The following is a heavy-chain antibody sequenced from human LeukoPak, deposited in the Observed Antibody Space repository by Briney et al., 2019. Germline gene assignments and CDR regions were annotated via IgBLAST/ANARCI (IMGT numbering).Heavy chain of an antibody. CDR2: ISWNSGSI. CDR1: GFTFDDYA. J-gene: IGHJ4*02. D-gene: IGHD6-13*01. CDR3: AREYPRRIAAAGKNDY. Sequence: PGGSLRLSCAASGFTFDDYAMHWVRQAPGKGLEWVSGISWNSGSIGYADSVKGRFTISRDNAKNSLYLQMNSLRAEDTAVYYCAREYPRRIAAAGKNDYWGQGTLVTVSS. V-gene: IGHV3-9*01.